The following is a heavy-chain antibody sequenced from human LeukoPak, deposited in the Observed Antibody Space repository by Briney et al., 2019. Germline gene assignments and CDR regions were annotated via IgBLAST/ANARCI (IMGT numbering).Heavy chain of an antibody. V-gene: IGHV4-34*01. CDR1: GGSFSGYY. J-gene: IGHJ5*02. CDR3: ARGVTLPIVVVTGSWFDP. Sequence: SETLSLTCAVYGGSFSGYYWSWIRQPPGKGLEWIGEINHSGSTNHNPSLKSRVTISVDTSKNQFSLKLSSVTAADTAVYYCARGVTLPIVVVTGSWFDPWGQGTLVTVSS. CDR2: INHSGST. D-gene: IGHD2-21*02.